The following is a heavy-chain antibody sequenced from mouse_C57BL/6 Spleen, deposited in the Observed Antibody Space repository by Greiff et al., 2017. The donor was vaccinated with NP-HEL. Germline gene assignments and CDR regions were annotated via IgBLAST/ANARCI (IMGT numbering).Heavy chain of an antibody. CDR3: ARHGGLRGDYYAMDY. D-gene: IGHD2-4*01. CDR1: GFTFRDYY. CDR2: ISNGGGST. J-gene: IGHJ4*01. Sequence: EVKLMESGGGLVQPGGSLKLSCAASGFTFRDYYMYWVRQTPEKRLEWVAYISNGGGSTYYPDTVKGRFTISRDNAKNTLYLQMSRLKSEDTAMYYCARHGGLRGDYYAMDYWGQGTSVTVSS. V-gene: IGHV5-12*01.